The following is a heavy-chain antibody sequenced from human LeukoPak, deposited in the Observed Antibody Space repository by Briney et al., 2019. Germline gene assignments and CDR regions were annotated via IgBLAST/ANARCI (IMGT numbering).Heavy chain of an antibody. Sequence: SETLSLTCTVSRDSISSYYWSWIRQPAGKGLEWIGRIYASGSTNYNPFLKSRVTMSLDTSKNQFSLNLSSVTAADTAVYYCARKALPGNWFDPWGQGTLVTVSS. CDR3: ARKALPGNWFDP. CDR2: IYASGST. J-gene: IGHJ5*02. CDR1: RDSISSYY. V-gene: IGHV4-4*07.